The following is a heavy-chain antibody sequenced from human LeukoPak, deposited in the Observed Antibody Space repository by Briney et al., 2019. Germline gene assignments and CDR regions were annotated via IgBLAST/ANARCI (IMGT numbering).Heavy chain of an antibody. Sequence: ASVKVSCKASGYTFTSYGISWVRQAPGQGFEWMGGIIPIFGTANYAQKFQGRVTITADESTSTAYMELSSLRSEDTAVYYCARPSETTISPDYYYYMDVWGKGTTVTVSS. CDR1: GYTFTSYG. V-gene: IGHV1-69*13. D-gene: IGHD3-3*01. J-gene: IGHJ6*03. CDR2: IIPIFGTA. CDR3: ARPSETTISPDYYYYMDV.